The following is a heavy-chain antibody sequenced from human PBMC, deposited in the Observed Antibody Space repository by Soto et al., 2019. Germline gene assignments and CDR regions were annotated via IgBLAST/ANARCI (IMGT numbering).Heavy chain of an antibody. D-gene: IGHD4-17*01. Sequence: PGGSLRLSCAASGFTFSSYGMHWVRQAPGKGLEWVAVIWYDGSNKYYADSVKGRFTISRDNSKNTLYLQMNSLRAEDTAVYYCARDPSPPYGDYQDDHFDYWGQGTLVTVSS. CDR2: IWYDGSNK. J-gene: IGHJ4*02. V-gene: IGHV3-33*01. CDR3: ARDPSPPYGDYQDDHFDY. CDR1: GFTFSSYG.